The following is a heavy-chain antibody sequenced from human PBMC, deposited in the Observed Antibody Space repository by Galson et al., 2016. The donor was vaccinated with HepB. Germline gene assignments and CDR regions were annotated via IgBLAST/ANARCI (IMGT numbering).Heavy chain of an antibody. Sequence: SVKVSCKASGYTFTTFGIAWVRRAPGQGLEWMGWISGYDGTTHYAQNLQGRTTMTADTSTTTVHMELRSLRSDDTAMYYCARSGGGNWFETWGQGTLVTVSS. J-gene: IGHJ5*02. CDR1: GYTFTTFG. CDR3: ARSGGGNWFET. V-gene: IGHV1-18*04. CDR2: ISGYDGTT. D-gene: IGHD3-16*01.